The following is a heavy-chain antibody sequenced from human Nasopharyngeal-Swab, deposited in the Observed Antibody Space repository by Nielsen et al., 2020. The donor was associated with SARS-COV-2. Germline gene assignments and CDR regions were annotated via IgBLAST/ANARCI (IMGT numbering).Heavy chain of an antibody. Sequence: GPLRLSCAVYGGSFSGYYWSWIRQPPGKGLEWIGEINHSGSTNYNPSLKSRVTISVDTSKNQFSLKLSSVTAADTAVYYCARGRYSSGWYILYNWFDPWGQGTLVTVSS. J-gene: IGHJ5*02. D-gene: IGHD6-19*01. CDR3: ARGRYSSGWYILYNWFDP. CDR1: GGSFSGYY. V-gene: IGHV4-34*01. CDR2: INHSGST.